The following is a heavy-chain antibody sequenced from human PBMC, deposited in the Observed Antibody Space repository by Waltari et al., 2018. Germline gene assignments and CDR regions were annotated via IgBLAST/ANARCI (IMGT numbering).Heavy chain of an antibody. D-gene: IGHD1-26*01. Sequence: QVQLQESGPGLVKPSETLSLTCAVSGYSISSGYYWGWIRQPPGKGLEWIGSIYHSGSTYYNPALKRRVTISVDTSKNQFSLKLSPVTAADTAVYYCARASMVGYFDYWGQGTLVTVSS. CDR3: ARASMVGYFDY. CDR1: GYSISSGYY. CDR2: IYHSGST. V-gene: IGHV4-38-2*01. J-gene: IGHJ4*02.